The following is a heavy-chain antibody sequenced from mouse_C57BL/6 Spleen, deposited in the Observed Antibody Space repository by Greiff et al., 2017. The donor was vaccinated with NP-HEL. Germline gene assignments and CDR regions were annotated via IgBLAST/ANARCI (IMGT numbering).Heavy chain of an antibody. CDR3: ARAYYGSRFFYAMDY. J-gene: IGHJ4*01. Sequence: VQLQQSGAELVKPGASVKISCKASGYAFSSYWMNWVKQRPGKGLEWIGQIYPGDGDTNYNGKFKGKATLTADKSSSTAYMQLSSLTSEDSAVYFCARAYYGSRFFYAMDYWGQGTSVTVSS. CDR2: IYPGDGDT. V-gene: IGHV1-80*01. CDR1: GYAFSSYW. D-gene: IGHD1-1*01.